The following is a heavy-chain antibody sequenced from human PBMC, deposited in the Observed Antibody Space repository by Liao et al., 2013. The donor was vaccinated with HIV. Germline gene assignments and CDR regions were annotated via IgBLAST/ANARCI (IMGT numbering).Heavy chain of an antibody. CDR1: GGSVTSGDYS. CDR2: IYRSGTT. V-gene: IGHV4-30-2*01. D-gene: IGHD4-11*01. J-gene: IGHJ2*01. CDR3: ARSTVDYSYFDL. Sequence: QVQLQESGPGLVKPSETLSLTCTVSGGSVTSGDYSWSWIRQPPGKGLEWIGYIYRSGTTYYNPSLKSRLTISVVRSKDQFSLSLSSVTAADTAVYYCARSTVDYSYFDLWGRGTLVTVSS.